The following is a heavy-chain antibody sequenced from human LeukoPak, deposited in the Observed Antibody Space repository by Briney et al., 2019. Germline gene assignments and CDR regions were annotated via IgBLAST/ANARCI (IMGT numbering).Heavy chain of an antibody. CDR3: ARELAAAGTVLDY. CDR2: ICSSSSYI. Sequence: GGSLRLSCAASGFTFSRYSMHWVRQAPGKGLEWVSSICSSSSYICYADSVRGRFTIFRDNAKNSLYLQMNSLRAEDTAVYYCARELAAAGTVLDYWGLGTLVTVSS. V-gene: IGHV3-21*01. J-gene: IGHJ4*02. D-gene: IGHD6-13*01. CDR1: GFTFSRYS.